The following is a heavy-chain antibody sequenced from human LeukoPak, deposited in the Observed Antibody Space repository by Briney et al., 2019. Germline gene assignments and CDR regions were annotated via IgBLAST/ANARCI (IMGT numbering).Heavy chain of an antibody. V-gene: IGHV3-21*01. CDR1: GFTFSFYS. J-gene: IGHJ4*02. CDR2: ISVGSKNI. D-gene: IGHD3-22*01. Sequence: PGGSLRLSCAASGFTFSFYSMNWVRQAPGKGLEWVSSISVGSKNIYYTDSVKGRFTLSRDHAKNSLFLQMTSLRGEDTAVYYCATQPYDSSGYYPYWGQGTLVTVSS. CDR3: ATQPYDSSGYYPY.